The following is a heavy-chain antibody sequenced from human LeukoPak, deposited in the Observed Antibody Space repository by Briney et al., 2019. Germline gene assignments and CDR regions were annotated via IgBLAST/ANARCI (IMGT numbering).Heavy chain of an antibody. CDR3: ARDLGSFDY. Sequence: ASVKVSCKASGYTFTSYAIHWVRQAPGQRLEWMGWISAGNGNTKYSQNFQGRVTFISNTSATTAFMELSSLRSEDAAVYYCARDLGSFDYWGQGTLVTVSS. CDR2: ISAGNGNT. J-gene: IGHJ4*02. CDR1: GYTFTSYA. V-gene: IGHV1-3*01. D-gene: IGHD7-27*01.